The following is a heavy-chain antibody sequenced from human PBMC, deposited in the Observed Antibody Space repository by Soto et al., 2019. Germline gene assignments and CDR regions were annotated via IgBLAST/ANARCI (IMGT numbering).Heavy chain of an antibody. D-gene: IGHD7-27*01. V-gene: IGHV3-23*01. CDR1: GFTFSSYA. CDR2: ISGSGGST. Sequence: EAQLLESGGGLVQPGGSLRLSCAASGFTFSSYAMSWVRQAPGKGLEWVSAISGSGGSTYYADSVKGRFTISRDNSKNTLYLQMNSLRAEDTAGYYCAKSGDLNWGSYYDGIDVWGQGTTGTVSS. J-gene: IGHJ6*02. CDR3: AKSGDLNWGSYYDGIDV.